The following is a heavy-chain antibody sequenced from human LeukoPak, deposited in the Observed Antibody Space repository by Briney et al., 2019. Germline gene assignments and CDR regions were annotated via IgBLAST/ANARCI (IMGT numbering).Heavy chain of an antibody. D-gene: IGHD3-22*01. V-gene: IGHV4-59*01. CDR2: IYYSGST. CDR1: GGSISSYY. Sequence: PSETLSLTCTVSGGSISSYYWSWIRQPPGKGLEWIGYIYYSGSTNYNPSLKSRVTISVDTSKNQFSLKLSSVTAADTAIYYCAKGAYRPSPMVIVVNSVFDVWGQGTVVTVSS. CDR3: AKGAYRPSPMVIVVNSVFDV. J-gene: IGHJ3*01.